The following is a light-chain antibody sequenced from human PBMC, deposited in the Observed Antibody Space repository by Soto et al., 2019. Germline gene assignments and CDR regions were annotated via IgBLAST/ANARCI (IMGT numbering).Light chain of an antibody. V-gene: IGLV1-40*01. Sequence: QAVVTQPPSVSGAPGQRVTISCTGGRSNIGAGYDVHWYQHLPGTAPKLLIFDNNSRPSGVPDRFSRSKSGTSASLAITGLQAEDEADYYCQSYDSSLSAPYVFGTGTKVTVL. J-gene: IGLJ1*01. CDR2: DNN. CDR1: RSNIGAGYD. CDR3: QSYDSSLSAPYV.